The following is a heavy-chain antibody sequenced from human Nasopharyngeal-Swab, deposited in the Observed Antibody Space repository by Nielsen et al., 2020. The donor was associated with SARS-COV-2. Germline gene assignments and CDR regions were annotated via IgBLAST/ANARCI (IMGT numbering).Heavy chain of an antibody. CDR3: ARAITIFGAPGAFDI. V-gene: IGHV7-4-1*02. Sequence: WARHAPGQGVEWMGWINTNTGNPTYAQGFTGRFVFSLDTSVSTAYLQISSLKAEDTAVYYCARAITIFGAPGAFDIWGQGTMVTVSS. CDR2: INTNTGNP. J-gene: IGHJ3*02. D-gene: IGHD3-3*01.